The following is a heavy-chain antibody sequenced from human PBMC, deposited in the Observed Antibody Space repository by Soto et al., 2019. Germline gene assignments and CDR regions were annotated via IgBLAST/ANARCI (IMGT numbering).Heavy chain of an antibody. V-gene: IGHV3-74*01. CDR1: GFTFSSYW. D-gene: IGHD6-6*01. CDR2: INSDGSMT. J-gene: IGHJ2*01. CDR3: LHSMSSIWYFDV. Sequence: PEGSLRLSCAASGFTFSSYWMHWVRQAPGKGLVWVSHINSDGSMTNYADSVKGRFTITRDNAKNTLYLQMNSLRGEDTAVYYCLHSMSSIWYFDVWGRGTLVTVSS.